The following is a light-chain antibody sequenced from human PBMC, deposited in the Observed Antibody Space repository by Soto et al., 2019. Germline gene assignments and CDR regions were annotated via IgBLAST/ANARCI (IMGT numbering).Light chain of an antibody. Sequence: EIVMTQSPATLSVSPGERATLSCRASQSFSSNLAWYQQKPGQAPRLLIYGASTRATGIPARFSGSGSGTDFTLTISSLQSEDFAVYYCQQYKNWTPEYTFGQGAKVDLK. J-gene: IGKJ2*01. CDR3: QQYKNWTPEYT. CDR1: QSFSSN. V-gene: IGKV3-15*01. CDR2: GAS.